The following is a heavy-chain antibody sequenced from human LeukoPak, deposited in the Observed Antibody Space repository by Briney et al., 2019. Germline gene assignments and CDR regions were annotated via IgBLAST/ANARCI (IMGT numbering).Heavy chain of an antibody. CDR3: AAENYDFWSGYYTLSLRNYYYYYYMDV. D-gene: IGHD3-3*01. J-gene: IGHJ6*03. CDR1: GFTLSDYW. CDR2: IKQDGSEK. Sequence: GGSLRLSCVASGFTLSDYWMSWVRQAPRKGLAWVANIKQDGSEKHYVDSVKGRFTVSRDNAKNSMYLQMNSLRAEDTAVYYCAAENYDFWSGYYTLSLRNYYYYYYMDVWGKGTTVTVSS. V-gene: IGHV3-7*01.